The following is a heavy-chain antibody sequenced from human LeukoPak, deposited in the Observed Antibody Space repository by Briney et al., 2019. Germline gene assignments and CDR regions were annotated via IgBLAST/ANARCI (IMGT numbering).Heavy chain of an antibody. V-gene: IGHV3-7*04. D-gene: IGHD2-2*01. CDR2: VKQDGSEK. CDR1: GFTFSSYW. CDR3: ARDRRCSSTSCYYFDY. Sequence: GGSLRLSCAASGFTFSSYWMTWVRQAPGKGLEWVANVKQDGSEKYYVDSVKGRFTISRDNAKNSLYLQMNSLRAEDTAVYYCARDRRCSSTSCYYFDYWGQGTLVTVSA. J-gene: IGHJ4*02.